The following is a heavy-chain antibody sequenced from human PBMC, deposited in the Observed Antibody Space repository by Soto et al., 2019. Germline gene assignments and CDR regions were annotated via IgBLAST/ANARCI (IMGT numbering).Heavy chain of an antibody. Sequence: QVQLQQWGAGLLKPSETLSLTCAVYGGSFSGYYWSWIRQPPGKGLEWIGEINHSGSTNYNPSLKSRVTISVDTSKNQFSLQLSSVPAADTAVYYCARGPRGTIFGVETGYFDLWGRGTLVTVSS. CDR1: GGSFSGYY. V-gene: IGHV4-34*01. D-gene: IGHD3-3*01. CDR3: ARGPRGTIFGVETGYFDL. CDR2: INHSGST. J-gene: IGHJ2*01.